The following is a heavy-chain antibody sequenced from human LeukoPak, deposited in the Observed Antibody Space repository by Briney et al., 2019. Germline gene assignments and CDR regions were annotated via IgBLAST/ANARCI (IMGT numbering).Heavy chain of an antibody. D-gene: IGHD2-21*01. Sequence: KPSETLSFTCAVYGGSFSGYYWSWIRQPPGKGLEWIGEINHSGSTNYNPSLKSRVTISVDTSKNQFSLKLSSVTAADTAVYYCARFAERDWFDPWGQGTLVTVSS. J-gene: IGHJ5*02. CDR3: ARFAERDWFDP. CDR2: INHSGST. CDR1: GGSFSGYY. V-gene: IGHV4-34*01.